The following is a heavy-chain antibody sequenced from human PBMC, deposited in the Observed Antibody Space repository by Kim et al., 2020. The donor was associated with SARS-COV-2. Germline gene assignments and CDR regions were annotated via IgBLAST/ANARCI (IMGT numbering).Heavy chain of an antibody. CDR1: GFTFSSYG. CDR3: ARENHPYCGGDCYLDY. J-gene: IGHJ4*02. V-gene: IGHV3-33*01. D-gene: IGHD2-21*02. CDR2: IWYDGSNK. Sequence: GGSLRLSCAASGFTFSSYGMHWVRQAPGKGLEWVAVIWYDGSNKYYADSVKGRFTISRDNSKNTLYLQMNSLRAEDTAVYYCARENHPYCGGDCYLDYWGQGTLVTVSS.